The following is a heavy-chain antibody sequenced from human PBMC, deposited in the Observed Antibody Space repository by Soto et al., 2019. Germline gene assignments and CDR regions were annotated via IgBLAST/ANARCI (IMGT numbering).Heavy chain of an antibody. V-gene: IGHV1-18*01. D-gene: IGHD3-9*01. CDR3: ARDQLYYDILTDSGYAFDI. CDR2: ISAYNGNT. CDR1: GYTFTSYG. J-gene: IGHJ3*02. Sequence: QVQLVQSGAEVKKPGASVKVSCKASGYTFTSYGISWVRQAPGQGLEWMGWISAYNGNTNYAQKLQGRVTMTTDTSTSTAYMELRSLRSDDTAVYYCARDQLYYDILTDSGYAFDIWGQGTMVTVSS.